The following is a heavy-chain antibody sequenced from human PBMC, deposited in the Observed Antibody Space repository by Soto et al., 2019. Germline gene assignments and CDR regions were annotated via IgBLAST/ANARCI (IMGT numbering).Heavy chain of an antibody. Sequence: SGGSLRLSCAASGFTFSSYAMNWVRLTPGKGLEWVSGIYSSGLKTYYADSVQGRFTISRDNSKNTVYLQMNSLRAADTALYYCARSSGYDQPLYWGQGTLVTVSS. CDR3: ARSSGYDQPLY. V-gene: IGHV3-23*05. CDR1: GFTFSSYA. J-gene: IGHJ4*02. D-gene: IGHD5-12*01. CDR2: IYSSGLKT.